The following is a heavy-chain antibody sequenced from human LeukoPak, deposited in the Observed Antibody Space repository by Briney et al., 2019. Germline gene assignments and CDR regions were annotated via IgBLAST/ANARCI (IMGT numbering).Heavy chain of an antibody. V-gene: IGHV4-59*01. CDR3: ATRTIFGVDNDY. Sequence: SETLSLTCTVSGGSISSYYWSWIRQPPGKGLEWIGYIYYSGSTNYNPSLKSRVTISVDTSKNQFSLKLSSVTAADTAVYYCATRTIFGVDNDYWGQGTLVTVSS. CDR2: IYYSGST. J-gene: IGHJ4*02. CDR1: GGSISSYY. D-gene: IGHD3-3*01.